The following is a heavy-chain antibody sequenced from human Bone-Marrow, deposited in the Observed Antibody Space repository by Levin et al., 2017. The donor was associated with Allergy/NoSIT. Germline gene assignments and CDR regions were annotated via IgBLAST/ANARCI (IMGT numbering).Heavy chain of an antibody. D-gene: IGHD6-19*01. CDR3: ASFPYSSGWYDY. V-gene: IGHV4-39*01. J-gene: IGHJ4*02. CDR1: GGSISSSSYY. Sequence: SETLSLTCTVSGGSISSSSYYWGWIRQPPGKGLEWIGSIYYSGSTYYNPSLKSRVTISVDTSKNQFSLKLSSVTAADTAVYYCASFPYSSGWYDYWGQGTLVTVSS. CDR2: IYYSGST.